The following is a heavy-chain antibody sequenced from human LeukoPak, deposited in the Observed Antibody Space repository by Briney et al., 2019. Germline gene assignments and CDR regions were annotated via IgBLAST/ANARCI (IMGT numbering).Heavy chain of an antibody. CDR2: INTNTGNP. Sequence: ASVKVSCKASGYTFTSYAMNWVRQAPGQGLEWMGWINTNTGNPTYAQGFTGRFVFTLDTSVSTAYLQISSLKAEDTAVYYCARVLGGSSWRPYYYYGMDVWGQGTTVTVSS. CDR1: GYTFTSYA. V-gene: IGHV7-4-1*02. D-gene: IGHD6-13*01. J-gene: IGHJ6*02. CDR3: ARVLGGSSWRPYYYYGMDV.